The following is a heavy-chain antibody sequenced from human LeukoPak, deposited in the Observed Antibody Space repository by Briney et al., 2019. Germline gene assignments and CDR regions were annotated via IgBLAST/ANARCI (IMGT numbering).Heavy chain of an antibody. J-gene: IGHJ5*02. CDR3: TRYCSGGSCYENNWFDP. D-gene: IGHD2-15*01. CDR1: GGSISSGDYY. CDR2: IYYSGRT. V-gene: IGHV4-30-4*01. Sequence: SETLSLTCTVSGGSISSGDYYWSWVRQPPGKGLEWIGYIYYSGRTYYNPPLKSRVTISVDTSKNQFSLKLSSVTAADTAVYYCTRYCSGGSCYENNWFDPWGQGTLVTVSS.